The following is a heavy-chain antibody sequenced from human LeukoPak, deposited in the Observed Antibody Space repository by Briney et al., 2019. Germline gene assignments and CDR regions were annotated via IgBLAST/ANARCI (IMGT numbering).Heavy chain of an antibody. V-gene: IGHV4-59*01. Sequence: PSETLSLTCTVSGGSISSYYWSWIRQPPGKGLEWIGYIYYSGSTNYNPSLKSRVTISVDTSKNQFSLKLSSVTAADTAVYYCARAPAQLWLDYWGQGTLVTVPS. CDR2: IYYSGST. CDR3: ARAPAQLWLDY. D-gene: IGHD5-18*01. CDR1: GGSISSYY. J-gene: IGHJ4*02.